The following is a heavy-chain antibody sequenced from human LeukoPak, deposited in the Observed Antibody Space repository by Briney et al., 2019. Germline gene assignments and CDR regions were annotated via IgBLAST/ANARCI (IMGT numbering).Heavy chain of an antibody. CDR2: IYPGDSDT. CDR1: GYSFNTYW. V-gene: IGHV5-51*01. D-gene: IGHD3-22*01. J-gene: IGHJ4*02. Sequence: GESLKISCKGSGYSFNTYWIGWVRQMPGKGLEWMGIIYPGDSDTRYSPSFQGQVTISADKSISTAYLQWSSLKASDTAMYYCASLDYYDSSGYYYALDYWGQGTLVTVSS. CDR3: ASLDYYDSSGYYYALDY.